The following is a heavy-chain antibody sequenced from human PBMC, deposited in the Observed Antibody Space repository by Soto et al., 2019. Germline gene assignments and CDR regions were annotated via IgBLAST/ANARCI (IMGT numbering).Heavy chain of an antibody. D-gene: IGHD1-1*01. CDR2: ISSDGRKE. CDR3: VKATDASKTVYWNYGMDV. CDR1: GFTFKNFG. J-gene: IGHJ6*02. Sequence: VRLVESGGGVVQPGESLRLSCSASGFTFKNFGINWVRQPPGKGLEWLAVISSDGRKEEFADSVKGRLTISRDNSKNTVSLQMHSLRPEDTALYFCVKATDASKTVYWNYGMDVWGQGTTVIVSS. V-gene: IGHV3-30*03.